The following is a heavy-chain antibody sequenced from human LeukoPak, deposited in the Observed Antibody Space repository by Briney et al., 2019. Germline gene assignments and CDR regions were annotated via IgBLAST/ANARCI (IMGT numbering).Heavy chain of an antibody. CDR1: GGSISSSRYY. CDR2: IYDSDNT. CDR3: ARTTEDCSSTSCYQYWFDP. Sequence: SETLSLTCTVSGGSISSSRYYWGWIRRPPGKGLEWIGSIYDSDNTYYNPSLKSRVTISIDTSKNQFSLKLSSVSAADTAVYYCARTTEDCSSTSCYQYWFDPWGQGTLVTVSS. J-gene: IGHJ5*02. D-gene: IGHD2-2*01. V-gene: IGHV4-39*07.